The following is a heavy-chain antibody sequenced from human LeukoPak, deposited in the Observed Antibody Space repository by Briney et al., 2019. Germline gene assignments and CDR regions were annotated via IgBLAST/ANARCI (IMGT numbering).Heavy chain of an antibody. J-gene: IGHJ4*02. CDR3: ARDAYYYDSSDYYEDY. CDR2: ISSSGSTI. Sequence: GGSLRLSCAASGFTFSDYYMSWIRQAPGKGLEWVSYISSSGSTIYYADSVKGRFTISRDNAKNSLYLQMNSLRAEDTAVYYCARDAYYYDSSDYYEDYWGQGTLVTVSS. D-gene: IGHD3-22*01. V-gene: IGHV3-11*04. CDR1: GFTFSDYY.